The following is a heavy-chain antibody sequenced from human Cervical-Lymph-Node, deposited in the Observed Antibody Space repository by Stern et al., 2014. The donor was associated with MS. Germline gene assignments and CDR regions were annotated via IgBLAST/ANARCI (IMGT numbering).Heavy chain of an antibody. J-gene: IGHJ4*02. CDR3: ARDLND. V-gene: IGHV1-69*06. Sequence: VQLVESGPEVKKPGSSLKVSCRASGGTFSNAAINWVRQAPGQGLEWMGGITPIFVRTNYAQKFQGRVTIIADKSTNTTYMELSSLTYEDTAVYYCARDLNDWGQGTLVTVSS. CDR1: GGTFSNAA. CDR2: ITPIFVRT.